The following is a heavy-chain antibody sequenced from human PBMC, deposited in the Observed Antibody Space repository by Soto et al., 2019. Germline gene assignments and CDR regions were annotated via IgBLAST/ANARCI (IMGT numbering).Heavy chain of an antibody. CDR3: ARGGQRGAYCGGDCRY. D-gene: IGHD2-21*02. V-gene: IGHV1-69*13. J-gene: IGHJ4*02. CDR1: GGTFSSYS. Sequence: ASVKVSCKASGGTFSSYSISWVRQAPGQGLEWMGGIIPIFGTANYAQKFQGRVTITADDSTSTAYMELSSLRSEDTAVYYCARGGQRGAYCGGDCRYWGQGTLVTVSS. CDR2: IIPIFGTA.